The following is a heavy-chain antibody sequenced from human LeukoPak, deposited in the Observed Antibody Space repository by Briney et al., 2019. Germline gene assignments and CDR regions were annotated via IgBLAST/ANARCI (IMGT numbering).Heavy chain of an antibody. CDR2: IYYSGST. CDR1: GGSFSGYY. J-gene: IGHJ5*02. V-gene: IGHV4-59*01. D-gene: IGHD2-2*01. CDR3: ARDIVGYCSSTSCSGWFDP. Sequence: SETLSLTCAVYGGSFSGYYWSWIRQPPGKGLEWIGYIYYSGSTNYNPSLKSRVTISVDTSKNQFSLKLSSVTAADTAVYYCARDIVGYCSSTSCSGWFDPWGQGTLVTVSS.